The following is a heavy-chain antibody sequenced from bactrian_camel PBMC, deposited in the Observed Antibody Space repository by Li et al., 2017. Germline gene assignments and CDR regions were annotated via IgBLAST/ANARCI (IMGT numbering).Heavy chain of an antibody. CDR3: AADYGPPPTVLPDTLEGADFDY. V-gene: IGHV3S35*01. CDR2: IHPSGLSS. CDR1: GFTFRDSI. J-gene: IGHJ6*01. Sequence: QLVESGGGLVQPGGSLRLSCAASGFTFRDSIMTWVRQAPGKGLEWVSYIHPSGLSSLVDDSMLGRFTISRDNDRNTLSLQMNSLKTEDTAMYYCAADYGPPPTVLPDTLEGADFDYWGQGTQVTVS. D-gene: IGHD5*01.